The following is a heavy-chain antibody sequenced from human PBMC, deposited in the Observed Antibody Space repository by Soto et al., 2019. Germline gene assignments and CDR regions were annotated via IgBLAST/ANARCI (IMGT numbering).Heavy chain of an antibody. CDR3: ARAAVADDFDT. Sequence: GASVKVSCKASGYTFTGQYMNWVRQAPGRGLEWMGWINPNSGGTNYAQKFQGWVTMTRDTSISTAYMELSRLRSDDTAVYYCARAAVADDFDTWGQVSTVTFSS. J-gene: IGHJ3*02. D-gene: IGHD2-15*01. V-gene: IGHV1-2*04. CDR1: GYTFTGQY. CDR2: INPNSGGT.